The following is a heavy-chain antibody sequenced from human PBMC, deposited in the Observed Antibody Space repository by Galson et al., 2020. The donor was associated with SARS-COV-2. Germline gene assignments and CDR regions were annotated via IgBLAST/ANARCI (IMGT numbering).Heavy chain of an antibody. CDR1: GFTFSSYG. V-gene: IGHV3-30*03. J-gene: IGHJ4*02. CDR2: ISYDGSNK. Sequence: GGSLRLSCAASGFTFSSYGMHWVRQAPGKGLEWVAVISYDGSNKYYADSVKGRFTISRDNSKNTLYLQMNSLRAEDTAVYYCATPRGYYGDFRSPFDYWGQGTLVTVSS. CDR3: ATPRGYYGDFRSPFDY. D-gene: IGHD4-17*01.